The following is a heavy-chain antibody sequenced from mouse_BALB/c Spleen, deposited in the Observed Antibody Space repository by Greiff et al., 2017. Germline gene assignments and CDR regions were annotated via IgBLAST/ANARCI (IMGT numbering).Heavy chain of an antibody. CDR1: GFSLTSYG. J-gene: IGHJ2*01. Sequence: VKVVESGPGLVAPSQSLSITCTVSGFSLTSYGVHWVRQPPGKGLEWLGVIWAGGSTNYNSALMSRLSISKDNSKSQVFLKMNSLQTDDTARYYCARVNYGVPYDFDYWGQGTTLTVSS. D-gene: IGHD1-2*01. CDR3: ARVNYGVPYDFDY. CDR2: IWAGGST. V-gene: IGHV2-9*02.